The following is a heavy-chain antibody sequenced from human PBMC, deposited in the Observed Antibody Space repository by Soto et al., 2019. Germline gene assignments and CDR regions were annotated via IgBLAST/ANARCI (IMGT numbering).Heavy chain of an antibody. CDR1: GFTLSGYW. J-gene: IGHJ3*02. CDR2: IKQDGSEI. D-gene: IGHD4-4*01. V-gene: IGHV3-7*01. Sequence: GGSLRLSCAASGFTLSGYWMSWVRQAPGKGLEWVANIKQDGSEIYYVDSVKGRFTISRDNAKNSLFLQMNSLRAEDTAVYYCLITTSAFDIWGQGTLVTVSS. CDR3: LITTSAFDI.